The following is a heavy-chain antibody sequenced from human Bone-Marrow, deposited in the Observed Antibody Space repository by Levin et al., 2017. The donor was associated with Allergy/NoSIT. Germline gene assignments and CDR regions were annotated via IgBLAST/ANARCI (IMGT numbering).Heavy chain of an antibody. CDR3: ARAENNYYGSGSYSN. Sequence: ASVKVSCKASGYTFTGYYMHWVRQAPGQGLEWMGWINPNSGGTNYAQKFQGRVTMTRDTSISTAYMELSRLRSDDTAVYYCARAENNYYGSGSYSNWGQGTLVTVSS. D-gene: IGHD3-10*01. CDR2: INPNSGGT. CDR1: GYTFTGYY. J-gene: IGHJ4*02. V-gene: IGHV1-2*02.